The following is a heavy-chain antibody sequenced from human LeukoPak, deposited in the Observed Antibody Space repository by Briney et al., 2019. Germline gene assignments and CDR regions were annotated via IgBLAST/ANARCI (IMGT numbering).Heavy chain of an antibody. J-gene: IGHJ6*03. V-gene: IGHV1-18*01. CDR3: ARRVRGVITVNYYYYLDV. D-gene: IGHD3-10*01. CDR2: ISAYNGNT. CDR1: GYTFTSYG. Sequence: ASVKVSCKASGYTFTSYGISWVRQAPGQGLEWMGGISAYNGNTNYAQKLQGRVTRTTDTSTSTAYMELRSLRSDDTAVYYCARRVRGVITVNYYYYLDVWGKGTTVTVSS.